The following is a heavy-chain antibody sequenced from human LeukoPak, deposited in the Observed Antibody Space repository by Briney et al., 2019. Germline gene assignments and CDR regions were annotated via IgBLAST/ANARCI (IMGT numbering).Heavy chain of an antibody. Sequence: SETLSLTCAVYGGSFSGYYWSWIRQPPGKGLEWIGEINHSGSTNYNPSLKSRVTISVDTSKNQFSLKLSSVTAADTAVYYCAREASGYSYGRFSYFDYWGQGTLVTVSS. J-gene: IGHJ4*02. CDR1: GGSFSGYY. D-gene: IGHD5-18*01. CDR3: AREASGYSYGRFSYFDY. V-gene: IGHV4-34*01. CDR2: INHSGST.